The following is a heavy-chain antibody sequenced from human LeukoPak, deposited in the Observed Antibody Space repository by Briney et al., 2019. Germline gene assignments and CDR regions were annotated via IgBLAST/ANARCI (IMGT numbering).Heavy chain of an antibody. CDR1: GGSISSYY. Sequence: PSETLSLTCTVSGGSISSYYWSWIRQPPGKGLEWIGSIYHSGNTYYNPSLKSRVTISVDTSKNQFSLKLSSVTAADTAVYYCARGPYYYGSGIDYWGQGTLVTVSS. CDR2: IYHSGNT. V-gene: IGHV4-38-2*02. CDR3: ARGPYYYGSGIDY. D-gene: IGHD3-10*01. J-gene: IGHJ4*02.